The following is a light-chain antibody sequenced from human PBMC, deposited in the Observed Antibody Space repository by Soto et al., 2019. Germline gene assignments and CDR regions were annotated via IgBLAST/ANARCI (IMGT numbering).Light chain of an antibody. V-gene: IGKV1-5*01. CDR1: QSISNW. J-gene: IGKJ3*01. CDR2: DAS. Sequence: DIQMTQSPSTLSASVGDRVTITCRASQSISNWLAWYQQKPGKVPKLLIYDASKSQFGVPSRFSGSGSGTDFTFTISSLQPEDNATYYCQQYDNRPFTFGPGTKVDIK. CDR3: QQYDNRPFT.